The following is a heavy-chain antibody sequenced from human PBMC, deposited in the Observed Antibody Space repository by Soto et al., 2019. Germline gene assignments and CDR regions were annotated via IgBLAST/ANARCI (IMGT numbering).Heavy chain of an antibody. D-gene: IGHD3-16*01. CDR1: GGSISSGGYY. J-gene: IGHJ3*02. Sequence: SETLSLTCTVSGGSISSGGYYWSWIRQHPGKGLEWIGYIYYSGSTYYNPSLKSRVTISVDTSKNQFSLKLSSVTAADTAVYYCARDCRRRCLLGAFDIWGQGTMVTVSS. V-gene: IGHV4-31*03. CDR3: ARDCRRRCLLGAFDI. CDR2: IYYSGST.